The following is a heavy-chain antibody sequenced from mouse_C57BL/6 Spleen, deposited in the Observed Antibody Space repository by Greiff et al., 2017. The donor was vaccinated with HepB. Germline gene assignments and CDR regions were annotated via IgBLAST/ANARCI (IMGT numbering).Heavy chain of an antibody. D-gene: IGHD1-1*01. V-gene: IGHV3-6*01. J-gene: IGHJ2*01. CDR3: ARDGSPYYFDY. CDR2: ISYDGSN. Sequence: EVKLEESGPGLVKPSQSLSLTCSVTGYSITSGYYWNWIRQFPGNKLEWMGYISYDGSNNYNPSLKNRISITRGTSKNQFFLKLNSVTTEDTATYYCARDGSPYYFDYWGQGTTLTVSS. CDR1: GYSITSGYY.